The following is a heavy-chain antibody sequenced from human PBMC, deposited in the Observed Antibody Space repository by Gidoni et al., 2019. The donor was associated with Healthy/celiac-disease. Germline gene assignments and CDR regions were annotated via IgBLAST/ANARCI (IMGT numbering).Heavy chain of an antibody. V-gene: IGHV3-21*01. D-gene: IGHD6-13*01. Sequence: EVQLLESGGGLVKPWGSLRLPCAASGFTFSSYSMTWFLHAPGKGLEGVSSISSSSSYIYYADSVKGRFTISRDNAKNSLYLQMNSLRAEDTAVYYCARVGAAKPGSYSSSWYFIYYYGMDVWGQGTTVTVSS. CDR2: ISSSSSYI. J-gene: IGHJ6*02. CDR3: ARVGAAKPGSYSSSWYFIYYYGMDV. CDR1: GFTFSSYS.